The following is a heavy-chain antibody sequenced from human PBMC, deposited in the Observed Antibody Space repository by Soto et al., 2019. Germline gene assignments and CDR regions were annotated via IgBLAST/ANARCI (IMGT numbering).Heavy chain of an antibody. CDR1: GFTFSGYA. V-gene: IGHV3-33*01. J-gene: IGHJ6*02. D-gene: IGHD2-2*02. CDR3: ARRPSYCSSTSCYTGMDV. Sequence: GESLRLSCAASGFTFSGYAMHWVRQAPGKGLEWLAIIWYDGSNKYYADSVTGRFTISRDNSKNTLYLQMNSLRAEDTAVYYCARRPSYCSSTSCYTGMDVWGQGT. CDR2: IWYDGSNK.